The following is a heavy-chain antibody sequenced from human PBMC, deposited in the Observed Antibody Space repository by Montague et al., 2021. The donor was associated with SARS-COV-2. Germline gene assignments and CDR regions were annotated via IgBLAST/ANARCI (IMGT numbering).Heavy chain of an antibody. Sequence: SLRLSCAASRLPFNGYAMHWVRQAPGKGLEWLTFISHDESNHRYADSVKGRFTISRDNSKNTLYLQMDSLRPEDTAVYYCARDLSSSWSYWFDPGAREPWSPSPQ. CDR3: ARDLSSSWSYWFDP. CDR1: RLPFNGYA. CDR2: ISHDESNH. J-gene: IGHJ5*02. D-gene: IGHD6-13*01. V-gene: IGHV3-30*04.